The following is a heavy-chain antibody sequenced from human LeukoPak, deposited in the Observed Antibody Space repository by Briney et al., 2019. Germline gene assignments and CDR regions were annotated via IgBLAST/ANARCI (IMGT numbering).Heavy chain of an antibody. J-gene: IGHJ6*03. Sequence: SETLSLTCTVSGGSISRGGYYWSWIRQHPGKGLEWIGYIYYSGSTYYNPSLKSRVTISVDTSKNQFSLKLSSVTAADTAVYYCARWAVSVPYYYYYMDVWGKGTTVTVSS. CDR1: GGSISRGGYY. V-gene: IGHV4-31*03. CDR3: ARWAVSVPYYYYYMDV. CDR2: IYYSGST. D-gene: IGHD2/OR15-2a*01.